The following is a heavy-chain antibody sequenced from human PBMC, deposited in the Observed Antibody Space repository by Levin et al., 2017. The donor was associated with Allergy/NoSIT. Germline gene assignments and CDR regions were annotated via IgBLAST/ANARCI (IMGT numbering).Heavy chain of an antibody. CDR2: IYYSGST. J-gene: IGHJ4*02. D-gene: IGHD1-7*01. CDR1: GGSISSSSYY. V-gene: IGHV4-39*01. CDR3: ASNWNYVFDY. Sequence: PGGSLRLSCTVSGGSISSSSYYWGWIRQPPGKGLEWIGSIYYSGSTYYNPSLKSRVTISVDTSKNQFSLKLSSVTAADTAVYYCASNWNYVFDYWGQGTLVTVSS.